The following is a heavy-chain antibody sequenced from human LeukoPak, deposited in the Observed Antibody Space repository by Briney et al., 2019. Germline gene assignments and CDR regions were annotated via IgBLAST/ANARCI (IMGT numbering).Heavy chain of an antibody. Sequence: ASETLSLTCTVSGGSISSYYWSWIRQPPGKGLEWIGYIYTSGSTNYNPSLKSRVTISVDTSKNQFSLKLSSVTAADTAVYYCARGGIVLMVYARRNWFDPWGQGTLVTVSS. CDR1: GGSISSYY. CDR2: IYTSGST. V-gene: IGHV4-4*09. J-gene: IGHJ5*02. CDR3: ARGGIVLMVYARRNWFDP. D-gene: IGHD2-8*01.